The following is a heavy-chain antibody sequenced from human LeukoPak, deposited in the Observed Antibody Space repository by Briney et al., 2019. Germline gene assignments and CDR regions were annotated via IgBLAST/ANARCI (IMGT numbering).Heavy chain of an antibody. CDR2: ISGSGGST. V-gene: IGHV3-23*01. CDR1: GFTFSSYA. CDR3: ARARSSTTWSSYDY. J-gene: IGHJ4*02. Sequence: GGSLRLSCAASGFTFSSYAMSWVRQAPGKGLEWVSAISGSGGSTYYADSVKGRFTISRDNSKNTLYLQMNSLRAEDTAVYYCARARSSTTWSSYDYWGQGTLVTVSS. D-gene: IGHD4-17*01.